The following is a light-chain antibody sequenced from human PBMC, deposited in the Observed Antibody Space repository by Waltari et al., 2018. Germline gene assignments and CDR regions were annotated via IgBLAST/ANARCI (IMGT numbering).Light chain of an antibody. CDR1: SLRSHY. CDR3: HSREPTSNRVL. Sequence: SSELTQDPAVSVALGQTVRITCQGDSLRSHYPSWYQQKPGQAPILLIYKKNTRPSGIPYRFSGSTSGDSASLTISGAQAEDEAVYYCHSREPTSNRVLFGRGTKLTVL. J-gene: IGLJ2*01. V-gene: IGLV3-19*01. CDR2: KKN.